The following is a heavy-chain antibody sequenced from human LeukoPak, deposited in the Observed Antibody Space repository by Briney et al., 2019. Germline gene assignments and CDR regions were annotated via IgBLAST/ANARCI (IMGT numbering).Heavy chain of an antibody. D-gene: IGHD6-13*01. CDR1: GFTVSSNY. CDR3: ARAQQMDDAFDI. J-gene: IGHJ3*02. CDR2: IYSGGST. Sequence: GGSLGLSCAASGFTVSSNYMSWVRQAPGKGLEWVSVIYSGGSTYYADSVKGRFTISRDNSKNTLYLQMNSLRAEDTAVYYCARAQQMDDAFDIWGQGTMVTVSS. V-gene: IGHV3-66*02.